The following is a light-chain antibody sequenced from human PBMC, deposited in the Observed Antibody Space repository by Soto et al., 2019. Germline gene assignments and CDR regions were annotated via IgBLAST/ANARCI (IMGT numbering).Light chain of an antibody. Sequence: EIVMTQSPATLSVSPGERATLSCRASQSVGSNLAWYQQKPGQAPRLLIYGASTRATGIPARFSGSGSGTEFTLTISGLQSEDFALYYCQQYNYWPPLTFGGGTKVDIK. CDR1: QSVGSN. J-gene: IGKJ4*01. CDR2: GAS. CDR3: QQYNYWPPLT. V-gene: IGKV3-15*01.